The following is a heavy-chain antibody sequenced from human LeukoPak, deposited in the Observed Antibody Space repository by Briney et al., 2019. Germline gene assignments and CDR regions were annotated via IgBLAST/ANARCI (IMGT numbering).Heavy chain of an antibody. Sequence: GGSLRLSCAASGFTFSSYSMNWVRQAPGKGLEWVSSISSSSSYIYYADSVKGRFTISRDNAKNTLYLQMNSLRAEDTAVYYCARGREYRYYYYYYMDVWGKGTTVTVSS. CDR2: ISSSSSYI. CDR1: GFTFSSYS. CDR3: ARGREYRYYYYYYMDV. V-gene: IGHV3-21*01. J-gene: IGHJ6*03. D-gene: IGHD6-6*01.